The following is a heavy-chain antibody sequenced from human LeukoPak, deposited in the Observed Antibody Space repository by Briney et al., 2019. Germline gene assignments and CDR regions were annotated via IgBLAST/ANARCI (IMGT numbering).Heavy chain of an antibody. CDR2: IYPGDSDT. J-gene: IGHJ5*02. V-gene: IGHV5-51*01. CDR3: ARQRYSGSYLGFDP. Sequence: GASLKISCKGSGYRFTTYWIGWVRPMPGKGLEWMGIIYPGDSDTRYSPSFQGQVTISVDKSISTAYLQWSSLKASDTAMYYCARQRYSGSYLGFDPWGQGTLVTVSS. CDR1: GYRFTTYW. D-gene: IGHD1-26*01.